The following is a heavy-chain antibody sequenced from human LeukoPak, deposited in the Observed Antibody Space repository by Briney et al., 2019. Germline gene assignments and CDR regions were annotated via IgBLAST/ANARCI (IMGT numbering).Heavy chain of an antibody. CDR3: ARSYYGSGTFYGMDV. D-gene: IGHD3-10*01. V-gene: IGHV3-7*01. CDR2: IKQDGSEK. Sequence: LGGSLRLSCAVSGFTFSRHWMSWVRQAPGKGLEWLANIKQDGSEKYYVDSVEGRFTISRDNAKNTLYLQMNSLRAEDTAVYYCARSYYGSGTFYGMDVWGQGTTVTVSS. J-gene: IGHJ6*02. CDR1: GFTFSRHW.